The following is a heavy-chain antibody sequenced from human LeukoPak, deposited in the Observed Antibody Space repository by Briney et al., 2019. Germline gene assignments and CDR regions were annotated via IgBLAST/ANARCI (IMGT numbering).Heavy chain of an antibody. CDR1: GGSISSYY. J-gene: IGHJ4*02. CDR2: IYYSGST. CDR3: ARGQRGAAAVNY. Sequence: PSETLSLTCTVSGGSISSYYWSWIRQPPGKGLEWIGYIYYSGSTNYNPSLKSRVTISVDTSKNQFSLKLSSVTAADTAVYYCARGQRGAAAVNYWGQGTLVTVSS. V-gene: IGHV4-59*01. D-gene: IGHD6-13*01.